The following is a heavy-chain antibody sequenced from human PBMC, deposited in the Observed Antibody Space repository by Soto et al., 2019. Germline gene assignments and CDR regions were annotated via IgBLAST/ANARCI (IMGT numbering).Heavy chain of an antibody. V-gene: IGHV3-30*03. CDR3: AVIAAAADY. CDR2: ISYDGSNK. D-gene: IGHD6-13*01. CDR1: GFTFSSYG. Sequence: QVQLVESGGGVVQPGRSLRLSCAASGFTFSSYGMHWVRQAPGKGLEWVAVISYDGSNKYYADSVKGRFTISRDNSKNTLYLQMNSRRAEDTAVYYCAVIAAAADYWGQGTLVTVSS. J-gene: IGHJ4*02.